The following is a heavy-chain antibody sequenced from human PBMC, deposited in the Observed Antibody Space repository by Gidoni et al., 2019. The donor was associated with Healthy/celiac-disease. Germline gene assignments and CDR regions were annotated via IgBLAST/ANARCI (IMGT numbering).Heavy chain of an antibody. J-gene: IGHJ3*02. CDR2: IIPIFGTA. Sequence: QVQLVQSGAEVKKPGSSVKVSCKASGGTFSIYAISWVRQAPGQGLEWMGGIIPIFGTANYAQKFQGRVTITADESTSTAYMELSSLRSEDTAVYYCAREWLSGSSYSADAFDIWGQGTMVTVSS. D-gene: IGHD1-26*01. CDR3: AREWLSGSSYSADAFDI. CDR1: GGTFSIYA. V-gene: IGHV1-69*01.